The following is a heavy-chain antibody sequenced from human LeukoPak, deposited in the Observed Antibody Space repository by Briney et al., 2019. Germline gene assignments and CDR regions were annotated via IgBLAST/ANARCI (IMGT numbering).Heavy chain of an antibody. D-gene: IGHD1-26*01. J-gene: IGHJ4*02. CDR3: ARGPVGATRGLIDF. CDR1: GGSFSGHY. V-gene: IGHV4-34*01. Sequence: PSETLSLTCAVYGGSFSGHYWSWIRQPPGKGLEWIGEINHSENTNYNPSLKSRVTISVDTSKNQFSLKLNSVTAADTAVYYCARGPVGATRGLIDFWGRGTLVTVSS. CDR2: INHSENT.